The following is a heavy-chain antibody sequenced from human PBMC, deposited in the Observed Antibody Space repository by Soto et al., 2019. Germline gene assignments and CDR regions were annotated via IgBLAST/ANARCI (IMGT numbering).Heavy chain of an antibody. CDR3: ARGTAAGSFNWFDP. CDR2: IYYSGST. V-gene: IGHV4-30-4*02. CDR1: GGSISSGDYY. Sequence: SETLSLTCTVSGGSISSGDYYWSWIRQPPGKGLEWIGYIYYSGSTYYNPSLKSRVTISVDTSKNQFSLKLSSVTAADTAVYYCARGTAAGSFNWFDPWGQGTLVTVSS. J-gene: IGHJ5*02. D-gene: IGHD6-13*01.